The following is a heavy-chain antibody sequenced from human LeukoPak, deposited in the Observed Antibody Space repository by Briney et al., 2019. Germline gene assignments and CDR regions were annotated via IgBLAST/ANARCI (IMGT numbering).Heavy chain of an antibody. D-gene: IGHD6-19*01. CDR3: ARDRERLADY. Sequence: QPGGSLRLSCAASGFTFSSYGIRWVRQAPGKGLEWVAAIWDDGTIKKYADSVKGRFTISSDNSKHTLYLQMNSLRAEDTAVYYCARDRERLADYWGQGTLVTVSS. V-gene: IGHV3-33*01. CDR2: IWDDGTIK. J-gene: IGHJ4*02. CDR1: GFTFSSYG.